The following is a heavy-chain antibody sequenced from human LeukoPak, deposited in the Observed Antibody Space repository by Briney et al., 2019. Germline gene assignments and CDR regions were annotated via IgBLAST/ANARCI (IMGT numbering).Heavy chain of an antibody. D-gene: IGHD2-2*01. V-gene: IGHV1-2*02. CDR2: INPNSGGT. J-gene: IGHJ4*02. CDR3: ARIPVVVGPAGDC. Sequence: ASVKVSCMASRYTFTGYYMHWVRQAPGQGLEWMGWINPNSGGTNYAQKFQGRVTMTRDTSISTAYMELSRLRSDDTAVYYCARIPVVVGPAGDCWGQGTLVTVSS. CDR1: RYTFTGYY.